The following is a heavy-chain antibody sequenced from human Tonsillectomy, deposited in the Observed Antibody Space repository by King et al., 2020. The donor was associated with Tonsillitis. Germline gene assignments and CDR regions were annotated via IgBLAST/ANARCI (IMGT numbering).Heavy chain of an antibody. CDR3: ARSISDNFFDC. J-gene: IGHJ4*02. D-gene: IGHD6-6*01. CDR1: GGSISSAGYS. V-gene: IGHV4-30-2*01. CDR2: IYHSGNT. Sequence: QLHESGSGLLKPSQTLSLTCAVSGGSISSAGYSWSWIRQPPGKGLEWIGYIYHSGNTYYHPSLKSRVTISVDRSKNQFSLKLSSATAADTAVYYCARSISDNFFDCWGQGTLVTVSS.